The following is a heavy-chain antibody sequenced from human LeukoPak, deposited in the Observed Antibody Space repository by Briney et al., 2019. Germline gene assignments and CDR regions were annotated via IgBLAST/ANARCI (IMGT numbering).Heavy chain of an antibody. CDR3: ARVRNDYGSWFESVYYYYYMDV. V-gene: IGHV1-2*02. J-gene: IGHJ6*03. CDR2: INPNSGGT. Sequence: ASVKVSCKASGYTFTGYYMHWVRQAPGQGLEWMGWINPNSGGTNYAQKFQGRVTMTRDTSISTAYMELSRLRSDDTAVYYCARVRNDYGSWFESVYYYYYMDVWGKGTTVTVSS. D-gene: IGHD4-17*01. CDR1: GYTFTGYY.